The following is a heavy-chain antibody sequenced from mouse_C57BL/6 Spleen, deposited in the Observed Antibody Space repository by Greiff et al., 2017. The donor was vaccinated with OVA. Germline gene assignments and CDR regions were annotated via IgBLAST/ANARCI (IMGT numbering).Heavy chain of an antibody. J-gene: IGHJ2*01. CDR1: GYTFTDYY. CDR3: ATLYYFDY. V-gene: IGHV1-26*01. Sequence: AQLQQSGPELVKPGASVKISCKASGYTFTDYYMNWVKQSHGKSLEWIGDINPNNGGTSYNQKFKGKATLTVDKSSSTAYMELRSLTSEDSAVYYCATLYYFDYWGQGTTLTVSS. D-gene: IGHD6-1*01. CDR2: INPNNGGT.